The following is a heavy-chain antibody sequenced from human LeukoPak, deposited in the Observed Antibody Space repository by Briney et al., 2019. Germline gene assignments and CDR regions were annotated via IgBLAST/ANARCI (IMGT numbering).Heavy chain of an antibody. J-gene: IGHJ6*03. V-gene: IGHV4-39*07. CDR2: INHSGST. CDR3: AKDLAVAGLLYYYYYMDV. Sequence: SETLSLTCTVSGGSISSSSYYWGWIRQPPGKGLEWIGEINHSGSTNYNPSLKSRVTILVDTSKNQFSLKLSSVTAADTAVYYCAKDLAVAGLLYYYYYMDVWGKGTTVTVSS. D-gene: IGHD6-19*01. CDR1: GGSISSSSYY.